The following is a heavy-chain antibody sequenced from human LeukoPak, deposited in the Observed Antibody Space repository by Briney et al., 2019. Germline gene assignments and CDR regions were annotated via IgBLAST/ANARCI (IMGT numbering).Heavy chain of an antibody. D-gene: IGHD4-17*01. CDR3: ALYDYGDFNWFDP. CDR2: IYTSGST. Sequence: AETLSLTCTVSGGSISSYYWSWIRQPPGKGLEWIGYIYTSGSTNYTPSLKSRVTISVDTSKNQFSLRLSSVTAADTAVYYCALYDYGDFNWFDPWGQGTLVTVSS. CDR1: GGSISSYY. J-gene: IGHJ5*02. V-gene: IGHV4-4*09.